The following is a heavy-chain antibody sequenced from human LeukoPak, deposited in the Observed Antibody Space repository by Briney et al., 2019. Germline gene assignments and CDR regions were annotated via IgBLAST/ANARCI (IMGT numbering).Heavy chain of an antibody. J-gene: IGHJ4*02. CDR1: GGSISSYY. CDR2: IYYSGST. CDR3: ARHSQMATRRYYFDY. D-gene: IGHD5-24*01. Sequence: PSETLSLTCTVSGGSISSYYWSWIRQPPGKGLEWIGYIYYSGSTNYNPSLKSRVTISVDTSKNQFSLKLSSVTAADTAVYYCARHSQMATRRYYFDYWGQGTLVTVSS. V-gene: IGHV4-59*08.